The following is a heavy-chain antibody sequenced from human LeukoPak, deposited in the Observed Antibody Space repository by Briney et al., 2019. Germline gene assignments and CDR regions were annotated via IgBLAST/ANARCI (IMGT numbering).Heavy chain of an antibody. J-gene: IGHJ4*02. Sequence: SVKVSCKASGGTFSSYAISWVRQAPGQGLEWMGGIIPIFGTANYAQKFQGRVTITADKSTSTAYMELSSLRSEDTAVYYCVRDSSGYSYGYSSFDYWGQGTLVTVSS. V-gene: IGHV1-69*06. CDR1: GGTFSSYA. CDR3: VRDSSGYSYGYSSFDY. D-gene: IGHD5-18*01. CDR2: IIPIFGTA.